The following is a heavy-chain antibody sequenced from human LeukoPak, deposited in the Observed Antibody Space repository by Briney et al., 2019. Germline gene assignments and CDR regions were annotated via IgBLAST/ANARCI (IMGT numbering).Heavy chain of an antibody. CDR3: ARARSPLLDSSTPYDAFDI. CDR1: GGTFSSYA. D-gene: IGHD2-2*01. CDR2: IIPIFGTA. Sequence: SVKVSCKASGGTFSSYAISWVRQAPGQGLEWMGGIIPIFGTANYAQKFQGRVTITTDGSTSTAYMELSSLRSEDTAVYYCARARSPLLDSSTPYDAFDIWGQGTMVTVSS. J-gene: IGHJ3*02. V-gene: IGHV1-69*05.